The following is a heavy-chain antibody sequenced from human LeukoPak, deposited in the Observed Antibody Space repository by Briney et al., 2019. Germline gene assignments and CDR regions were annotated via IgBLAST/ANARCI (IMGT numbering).Heavy chain of an antibody. Sequence: GGSLRLSCAASGFTFDDYAMHWVRQAPGKGLEWVSGISWNSGSIGYADSVKGRFTISRDNAKNSLYLQMNSLRAEDTALYYCARGWYSSGWSGDYWGQGTLVTVSS. J-gene: IGHJ4*02. CDR3: ARGWYSSGWSGDY. D-gene: IGHD6-19*01. CDR1: GFTFDDYA. CDR2: ISWNSGSI. V-gene: IGHV3-9*01.